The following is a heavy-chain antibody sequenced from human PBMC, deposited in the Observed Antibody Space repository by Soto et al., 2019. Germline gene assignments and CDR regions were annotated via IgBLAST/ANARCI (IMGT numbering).Heavy chain of an antibody. CDR2: ISAYNGNT. J-gene: IGHJ6*02. Sequence: QVQLVQSGAEVKKPGASVKVSCKASGYTFTSYGISWVRQAPGQGLEWMGWISAYNGNTNYAQQLQGRVTMTTDTSTSTAYMELRSLRSDDTAVYYCARGYCSGGSCYPGFNYYYGMDVWGQGTTVTVSS. CDR3: ARGYCSGGSCYPGFNYYYGMDV. D-gene: IGHD2-15*01. CDR1: GYTFTSYG. V-gene: IGHV1-18*01.